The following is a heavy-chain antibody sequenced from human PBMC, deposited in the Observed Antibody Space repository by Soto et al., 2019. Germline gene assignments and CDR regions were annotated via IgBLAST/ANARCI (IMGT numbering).Heavy chain of an antibody. D-gene: IGHD1-1*01. J-gene: IGHJ4*02. V-gene: IGHV3-74*01. CDR3: TRGPRVSSTGTGAH. CDR2: ISDDGSTT. CDR1: GFTFSAYW. Sequence: QAGGSLRLSCEVSGFTFSAYWMHWVRQVPGKGLIWVSRISDDGSTTTYADSVKGRFTISRDNAKNTLYLQMNSLRADGTGLYYCTRGPRVSSTGTGAHWGQGTLVTVSS.